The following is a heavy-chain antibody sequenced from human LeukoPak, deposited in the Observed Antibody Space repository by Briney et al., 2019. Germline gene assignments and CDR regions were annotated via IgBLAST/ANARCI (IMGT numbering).Heavy chain of an antibody. D-gene: IGHD2-2*01. J-gene: IGHJ4*02. CDR1: GFTFSSYS. V-gene: IGHV3-21*04. CDR2: ISSSSSYI. CDR3: ARVRCSSTSCSLFDY. Sequence: GGSLRLSCAASGFTFSSYSMNWVRQAPGKGLEWVSSISSSSSYIYYADSVKGRFTISRDNAKNSLYLQMNSLRAEDTALYYCARVRCSSTSCSLFDYWGQGTLVTVSS.